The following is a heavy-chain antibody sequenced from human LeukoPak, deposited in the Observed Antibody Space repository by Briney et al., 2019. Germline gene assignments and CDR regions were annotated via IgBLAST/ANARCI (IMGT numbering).Heavy chain of an antibody. J-gene: IGHJ3*02. CDR2: IYYSGST. Sequence: SETLSLTCTVSGYSISSGYYWGWIRQPPGKGLEWIGYIYYSGSTNYNPSLKSRVTISVDTSKNQFSLKLSSVTAADTAVYYCARVSGQWPFHDAFDIWGQGTMVTVSS. V-gene: IGHV4-61*01. CDR3: ARVSGQWPFHDAFDI. D-gene: IGHD6-19*01. CDR1: GYSISSGYY.